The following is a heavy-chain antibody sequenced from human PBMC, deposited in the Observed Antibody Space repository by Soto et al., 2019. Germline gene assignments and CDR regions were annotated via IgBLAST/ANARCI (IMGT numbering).Heavy chain of an antibody. Sequence: SETLSLTCTVSGGSISRYYWSWIRQPPGKGLEWIGYIYYSGSTNYNPSLKSRGTISVDTSKNQFSLKLSSVTAADTAVYYGARRSRIIFGENDDWGKGTVVTVSS. J-gene: IGHJ4*02. CDR1: GGSISRYY. D-gene: IGHD3-10*01. V-gene: IGHV4-59*08. CDR2: IYYSGST. CDR3: ARRSRIIFGENDD.